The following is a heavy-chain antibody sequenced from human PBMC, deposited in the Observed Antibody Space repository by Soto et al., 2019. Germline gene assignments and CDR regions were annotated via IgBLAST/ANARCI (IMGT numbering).Heavy chain of an antibody. CDR2: IYYSGST. CDR1: GGSISSGGYY. D-gene: IGHD3-22*01. V-gene: IGHV4-31*03. J-gene: IGHJ4*02. Sequence: SETLSLTCTVSGGSISSGGYYWSWIRQHPGKGLEWIGYIYYSGSTYYNPSLKSRVTISVDTSKNQFSLKLSSVTAVDTAVYYCARFGYSTNIGIDYWGQGTLVTVSS. CDR3: ARFGYSTNIGIDY.